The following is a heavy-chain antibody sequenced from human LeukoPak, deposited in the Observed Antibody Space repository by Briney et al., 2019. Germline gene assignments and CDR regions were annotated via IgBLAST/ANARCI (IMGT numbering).Heavy chain of an antibody. D-gene: IGHD1-26*01. V-gene: IGHV4-61*02. CDR3: ARDPVVGATTYFDY. CDR2: IYTSGST. CDR1: GGSFNSGSYY. J-gene: IGHJ4*02. Sequence: SQTLSLTCTVSGGSFNSGSYYWSWIRQPAGKGLEWVGRIYTSGSTNYNPSLKSRVTISVDTSKNQFSLQLNSVTPEDTAVYYCARDPVVGATTYFDYWGQGTLVTVSS.